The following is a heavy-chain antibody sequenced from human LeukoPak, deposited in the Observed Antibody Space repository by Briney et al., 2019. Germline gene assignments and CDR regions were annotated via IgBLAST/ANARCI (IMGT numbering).Heavy chain of an antibody. D-gene: IGHD3-22*01. CDR3: TRAQSYYYDSSGCAFDI. CDR1: GFTFSSYA. Sequence: QTGGSLRLSCAASGFTFSSYAMSWVRQAPGKGLEWVSATGTAGDTYYPGSVKGRFTISRENAKNSLYLQMNSLRAEDTAVYYCTRAQSYYYDSSGCAFDIWGQGTMVTVSS. J-gene: IGHJ3*02. CDR2: TGTAGDT. V-gene: IGHV3-13*01.